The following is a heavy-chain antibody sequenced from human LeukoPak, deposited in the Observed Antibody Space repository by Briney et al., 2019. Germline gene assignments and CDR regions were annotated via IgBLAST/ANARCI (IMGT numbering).Heavy chain of an antibody. CDR2: IYPDDSDT. CDR3: ARLGGDTYYFGSASYPNWYFDL. Sequence: PGESLKISCQASGYTFTSYWIGWVRQMTGKGLECMGIIYPDDSDTTYSPSFQGQVTISADKSFSTAYLQWSSLKASDTAIYYCARLGGDTYYFGSASYPNWYFDLWGRGTLVTVSS. D-gene: IGHD3-10*01. V-gene: IGHV5-51*01. J-gene: IGHJ2*01. CDR1: GYTFTSYW.